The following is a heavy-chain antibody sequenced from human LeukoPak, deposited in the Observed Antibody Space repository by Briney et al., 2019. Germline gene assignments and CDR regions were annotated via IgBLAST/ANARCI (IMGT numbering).Heavy chain of an antibody. V-gene: IGHV3-23*01. Sequence: QAGGSLRLSCAASGFTVSSNYMSWVRQAPGKGLEWVSAISGSGGSTYYADSVKGRFTISRDNSKNTLYLQMNSLRAEDTAVYYCAKDPSVRVVVITFFDYWGQGTLVTVSS. CDR2: ISGSGGST. CDR1: GFTVSSNY. J-gene: IGHJ4*02. D-gene: IGHD3-22*01. CDR3: AKDPSVRVVVITFFDY.